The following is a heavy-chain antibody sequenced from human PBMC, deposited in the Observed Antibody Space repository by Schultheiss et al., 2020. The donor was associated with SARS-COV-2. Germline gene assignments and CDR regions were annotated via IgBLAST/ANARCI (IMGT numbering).Heavy chain of an antibody. CDR3: ARTITNRGFGY. CDR1: GGSFSGYY. Sequence: GSLRLSCAVYGGSFSGYYWSWIRQPPGKGLEWIGEINHSGSTNYNPSLKSRVTISVDTSKNQFSLKLSSVTAADTAVYYCARTITNRGFGYWGQGTLVTVSS. D-gene: IGHD5-24*01. CDR2: INHSGST. J-gene: IGHJ4*02. V-gene: IGHV4-34*01.